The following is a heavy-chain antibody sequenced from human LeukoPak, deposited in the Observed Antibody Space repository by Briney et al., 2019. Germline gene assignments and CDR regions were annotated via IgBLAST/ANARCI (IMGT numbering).Heavy chain of an antibody. D-gene: IGHD3-22*01. CDR2: ISWNSGSI. J-gene: IGHJ4*02. CDR1: GFTFDDYA. Sequence: PGGSLRLSCAASGFTFDDYAMPWVRQAPGKGLEWVSGISWNSGSIGYADSVKGRFTISRDNAKNSLYLQMNSLRAEDTALYYCASNYDSSGVYYFDYWGQGTLVTVSS. CDR3: ASNYDSSGVYYFDY. V-gene: IGHV3-9*01.